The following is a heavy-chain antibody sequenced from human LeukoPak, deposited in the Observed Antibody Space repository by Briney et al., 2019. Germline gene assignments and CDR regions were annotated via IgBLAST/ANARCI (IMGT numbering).Heavy chain of an antibody. J-gene: IGHJ4*02. CDR1: GFTFSLNW. Sequence: GGSQTLFCAPSGFTFSLNWVSWARQAPGRGLEWVANIKQDGGDKYYVDSAKGRFTISRDNDKTSLFLQMNSLRAEDTAVYYCAREVYGDNDFDYWGRGNLVTVAS. D-gene: IGHD4-17*01. CDR3: AREVYGDNDFDY. CDR2: IKQDGGDK. V-gene: IGHV3-7*05.